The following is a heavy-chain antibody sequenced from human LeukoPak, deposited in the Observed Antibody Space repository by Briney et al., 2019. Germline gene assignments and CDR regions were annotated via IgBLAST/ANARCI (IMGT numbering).Heavy chain of an antibody. CDR2: INHRGST. J-gene: IGHJ4*02. Sequence: SETLSLTCAVYGGSFSGYYWSWIRQPPGKGLEWIGEINHRGSTNYNPSLKSRVTISVDTSKNQFSLKLSSVTAADPAVYYCARIFPHYGSGSYYQDYWGQGTLVTVSS. CDR3: ARIFPHYGSGSYYQDY. CDR1: GGSFSGYY. V-gene: IGHV4-34*01. D-gene: IGHD3-10*01.